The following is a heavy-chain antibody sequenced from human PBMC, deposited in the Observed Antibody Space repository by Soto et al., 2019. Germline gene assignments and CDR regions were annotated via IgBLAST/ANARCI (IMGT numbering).Heavy chain of an antibody. V-gene: IGHV3-23*01. J-gene: IGHJ4*02. Sequence: GESLKISCAASGFTFSSYAMSWVRQAPGKGLEWVSAISGSGGSTYYADSVKGRFTISRDNSKNTPYLQMNSLRAEDTAVYYCAKRYCSSTSCYNELGWGVGYFDYWGQGTLVTVSS. CDR3: AKRYCSSTSCYNELGWGVGYFDY. CDR2: ISGSGGST. CDR1: GFTFSSYA. D-gene: IGHD2-2*02.